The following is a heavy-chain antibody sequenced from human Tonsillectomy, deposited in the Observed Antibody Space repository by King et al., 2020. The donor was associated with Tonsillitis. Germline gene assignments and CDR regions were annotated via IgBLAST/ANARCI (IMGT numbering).Heavy chain of an antibody. CDR1: GFTFSSYW. J-gene: IGHJ2*01. V-gene: IGHV3-7*01. CDR2: IKQDGSEK. Sequence: VQLVESGGGLVQPGGSLRLSCAASGFTFSSYWMSWVRQAPGKGLEWVANIKQDGSEKYYVDSVKGRLTISRDNAKNSLYLQMNSLRAEDTAVYYCARADVWYTAMEFRHFDLWGRGTLVTVSS. CDR3: ARADVWYTAMEFRHFDL. D-gene: IGHD5-18*01.